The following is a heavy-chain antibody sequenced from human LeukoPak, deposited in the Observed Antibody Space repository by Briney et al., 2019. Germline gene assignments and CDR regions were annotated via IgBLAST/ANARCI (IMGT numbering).Heavy chain of an antibody. J-gene: IGHJ4*02. CDR2: FDPEDGET. V-gene: IGHV1-24*01. CDR1: GYTLTELS. Sequence: GASVKVSCKVSGYTLTELSMHWVRQAPGKGLEWMGGFDPEDGETIYAQKFQGRVTMTEDTSTDTAYMELSSLRSEDTAVYYCATGSGGVTGTTRNELLDYWGQGTLVTVSS. D-gene: IGHD1-7*01. CDR3: ATGSGGVTGTTRNELLDY.